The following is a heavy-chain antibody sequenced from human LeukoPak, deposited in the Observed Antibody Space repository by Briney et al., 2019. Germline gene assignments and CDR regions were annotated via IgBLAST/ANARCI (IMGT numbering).Heavy chain of an antibody. D-gene: IGHD5-12*01. CDR1: GFTFSSYA. CDR3: ASRGYSGYASDY. J-gene: IGHJ4*02. Sequence: GGSLRLSCAASGFTFSSYAMSWVRQAPGKGLEWVSAISGSGGSTYYADSVKGRFTISRDNSKNTLYLQMNSLRAEDTAVYYCASRGYSGYASDYWGQGTLVTVSS. V-gene: IGHV3-23*01. CDR2: ISGSGGST.